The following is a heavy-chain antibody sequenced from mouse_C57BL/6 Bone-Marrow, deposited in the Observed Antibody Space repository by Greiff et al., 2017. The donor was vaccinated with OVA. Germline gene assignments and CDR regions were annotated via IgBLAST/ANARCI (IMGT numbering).Heavy chain of an antibody. CDR3: ARNGYYPYWYFDV. D-gene: IGHD2-3*01. CDR1: GYTFTSYW. V-gene: IGHV1-64*01. Sequence: QVQLQQPGAELVKPGASVKLSCKASGYTFTSYWMHWVKQRPGQGLEWIGMIHPYSGSTNYNEKFKSKATLTVDKSSSTAYMQLSSLTSEDSAVYYCARNGYYPYWYFDVWGTGTTVTVSS. J-gene: IGHJ1*03. CDR2: IHPYSGST.